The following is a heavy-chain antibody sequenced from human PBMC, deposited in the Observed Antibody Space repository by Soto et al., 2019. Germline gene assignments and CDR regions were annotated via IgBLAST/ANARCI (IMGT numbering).Heavy chain of an antibody. CDR2: ISGGGDST. D-gene: IGHD2-21*02. Sequence: EVQLLESGGGLVEPGGSLRLSCAASGFTFRSYAMSWVRQAPGKGLEWVSAISGGGDSTYYADSVKGRFTISRDNSKNTRHLQRNSLGAEDTAVYYGANHMAVVTAIRGAFDIWGQGTMVTVSS. CDR1: GFTFRSYA. J-gene: IGHJ3*02. V-gene: IGHV3-23*01. CDR3: ANHMAVVTAIRGAFDI.